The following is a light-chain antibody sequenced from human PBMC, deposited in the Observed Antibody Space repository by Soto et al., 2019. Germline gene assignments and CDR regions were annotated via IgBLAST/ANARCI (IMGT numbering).Light chain of an antibody. CDR1: SSDVGVYNY. Sequence: QSALTQPRSVSGSPGQSVTTSCTGTSSDVGVYNYVSWYQQYPGKAPKIMIYDVSKRPSGVPDRFSGSKSDNTASLTISGLQAEDEADYYCCSYAGSYTFDFGIGTKVTVL. CDR3: CSYAGSYTFD. J-gene: IGLJ1*01. V-gene: IGLV2-11*01. CDR2: DVS.